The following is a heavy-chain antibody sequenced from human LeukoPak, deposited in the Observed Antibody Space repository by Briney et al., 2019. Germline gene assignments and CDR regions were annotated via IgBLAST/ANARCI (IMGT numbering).Heavy chain of an antibody. CDR3: AKDLTGYSSGWFDY. V-gene: IGHV3-9*03. CDR2: ISWNSGSI. CDR1: GFTFDDYA. D-gene: IGHD6-19*01. J-gene: IGHJ4*02. Sequence: PGGSLRLSCAASGFTFDDYAMHWVRQAPGKGLEWVSGISWNSGSIGYADSVKGRFTISRDNAKNSLYLQMNSLRAGDMALYYCAKDLTGYSSGWFDYWGQGTLVTVSS.